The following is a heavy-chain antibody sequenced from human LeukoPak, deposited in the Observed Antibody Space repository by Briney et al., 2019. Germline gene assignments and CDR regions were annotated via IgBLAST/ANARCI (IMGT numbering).Heavy chain of an antibody. V-gene: IGHV4-31*03. D-gene: IGHD5-18*01. CDR2: IHPGGTI. CDR1: GGFISGSGHY. Sequence: SETLSLTCTVSGGFISGSGHYWTWTRHHPGGGLEWLGFIHPGGTIYYNPSLSGRLTISADTSSNQMSLKLSSVTAADTAVYYCSTGGDTAKGGDSWGQGTLVTVSS. J-gene: IGHJ4*02. CDR3: STGGDTAKGGDS.